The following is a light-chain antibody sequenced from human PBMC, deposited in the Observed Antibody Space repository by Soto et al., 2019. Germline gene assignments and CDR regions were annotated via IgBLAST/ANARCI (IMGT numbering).Light chain of an antibody. Sequence: DIQMTQSPSTLSASVGDRVTITCRASQSISNSLAWYQQKPGKAPNLLIYKASSLERGVPSRFSGSGSGTEFTRTISSLQPDDFATYYCRQYVSYPVTFGGGTKVEMK. CDR3: RQYVSYPVT. V-gene: IGKV1-5*03. J-gene: IGKJ4*01. CDR1: QSISNS. CDR2: KAS.